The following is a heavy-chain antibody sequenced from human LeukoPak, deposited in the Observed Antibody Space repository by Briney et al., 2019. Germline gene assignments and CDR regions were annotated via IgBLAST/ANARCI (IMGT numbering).Heavy chain of an antibody. CDR1: GFTFSSYS. CDR3: ARDGRVGTRYGDYTGRGYFDH. CDR2: ISSSSSTI. J-gene: IGHJ4*02. D-gene: IGHD4-17*01. V-gene: IGHV3-48*04. Sequence: QTGGSLRLSCAASGFTFSSYSMNWVRQAPGKGLEWVSYISSSSSTIYYADSVKGRFTISRDNAKNSLYLQMNSLRAEDTAVYYCARDGRVGTRYGDYTGRGYFDHWGQGTLVTVSS.